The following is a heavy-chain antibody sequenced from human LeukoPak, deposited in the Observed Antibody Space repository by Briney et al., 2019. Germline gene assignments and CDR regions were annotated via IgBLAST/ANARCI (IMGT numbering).Heavy chain of an antibody. CDR1: GGSISSSSYY. Sequence: SETLSLTSTVSGGSISSSSYYWGWIRQPPGKGLEWIGSIYYSGSTYYNPSLKSRVTISVDTSKNQFSLKLSSVTAADTAVYYCATPYSGGYHGLDIWGQGTMVTVSS. J-gene: IGHJ3*02. V-gene: IGHV4-39*01. CDR3: ATPYSGGYHGLDI. D-gene: IGHD1-26*01. CDR2: IYYSGST.